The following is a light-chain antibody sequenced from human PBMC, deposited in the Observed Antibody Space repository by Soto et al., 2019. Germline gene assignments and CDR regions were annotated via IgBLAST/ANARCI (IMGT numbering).Light chain of an antibody. Sequence: QPVLTQSSSASASLGSSVRLTCTLSSGHSSYIIAWHQQEPGKAPRYLMNLEGSGTYNKGSGVPDRFSGSSSGADRYLTISNLQFEDEADYYCETWDSNTRVFGGGTKLTVL. J-gene: IGLJ3*02. CDR2: LEGSGTY. CDR3: ETWDSNTRV. V-gene: IGLV4-60*02. CDR1: SGHSSYI.